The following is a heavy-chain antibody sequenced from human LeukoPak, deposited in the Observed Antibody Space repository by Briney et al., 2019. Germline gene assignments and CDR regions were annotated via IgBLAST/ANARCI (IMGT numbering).Heavy chain of an antibody. J-gene: IGHJ4*02. Sequence: PSETLSLTCTVSGGSISSYYWSWIRQPPGKGLEWIGYIYYSGSTKYNPSLKSRVTISVDTSKNQFSLKLSSVTAADTAVYYCARSVWFGELKSLDYWGQGTLVTVSS. V-gene: IGHV4-59*08. CDR2: IYYSGST. CDR1: GGSISSYY. D-gene: IGHD3-10*01. CDR3: ARSVWFGELKSLDY.